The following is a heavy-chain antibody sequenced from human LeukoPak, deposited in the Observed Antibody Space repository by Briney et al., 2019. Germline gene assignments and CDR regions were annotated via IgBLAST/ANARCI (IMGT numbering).Heavy chain of an antibody. CDR1: GVTFSSYS. J-gene: IGHJ4*02. Sequence: GGFLRLSCAASGVTFSSYSMSWVRQAPGKGLEWVSAISSSGGSTYYADSVKGGFTISRDNSKNTLCLQMNSLRAEETAIYYCAKGGVGMATIVIDYWGQGTLVTVYS. D-gene: IGHD5-24*01. V-gene: IGHV3-23*01. CDR2: ISSSGGST. CDR3: AKGGVGMATIVIDY.